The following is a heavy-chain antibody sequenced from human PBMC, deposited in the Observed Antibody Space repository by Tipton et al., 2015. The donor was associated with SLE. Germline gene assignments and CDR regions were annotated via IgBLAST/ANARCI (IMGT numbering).Heavy chain of an antibody. J-gene: IGHJ4*02. V-gene: IGHV4-39*07. CDR1: GGSISSSSYY. Sequence: TLSLTCTVSGGSISSSSYYWGWIRQPPGKGLEWIGSIYYSGSTYYNPSLKSRVTISVDTSKNQFSLKLSSVTAADTAVYYCARGYGYQLLWHRVDYWGQGTLVTVSS. D-gene: IGHD2-2*01. CDR3: ARGYGYQLLWHRVDY. CDR2: IYYSGST.